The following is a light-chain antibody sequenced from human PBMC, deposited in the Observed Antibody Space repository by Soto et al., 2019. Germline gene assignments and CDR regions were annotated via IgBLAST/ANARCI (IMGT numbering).Light chain of an antibody. CDR1: SSNIGSNY. Sequence: QSVLTQPPSASGTPGQRVTISCSGSSSNIGSNYVYWYQQVPGTAPKLLIFSNNQRPSGIPDRFSASKSGTSASLAITGLQGDDEANYYCQSYDTTLSGVVFGAGTKLTVL. CDR3: QSYDTTLSGVV. CDR2: SNN. J-gene: IGLJ2*01. V-gene: IGLV1-47*02.